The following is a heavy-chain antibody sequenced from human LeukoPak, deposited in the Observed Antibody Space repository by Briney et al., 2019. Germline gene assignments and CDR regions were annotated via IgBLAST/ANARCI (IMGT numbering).Heavy chain of an antibody. V-gene: IGHV4-39*07. CDR1: GGSISSSSYY. Sequence: SETLSLTCSVSGGSISSSSYYWGWIRQPPGKGLEWIGEINHSGSTNYNPSLKSRVTISVDTSKNQFSLKLSSVTAADTAVYYCARPDIVGATRMRAFDIWGQGTMVTVSS. CDR2: INHSGST. CDR3: ARPDIVGATRMRAFDI. J-gene: IGHJ3*02. D-gene: IGHD1-26*01.